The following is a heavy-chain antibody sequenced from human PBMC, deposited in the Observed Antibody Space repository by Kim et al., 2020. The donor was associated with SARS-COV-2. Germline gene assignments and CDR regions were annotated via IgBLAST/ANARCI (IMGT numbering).Heavy chain of an antibody. CDR2: T. J-gene: IGHJ4*02. CDR3: ARTVLRNYFDY. Sequence: TYYNPALKSRVTISVDTSMNQSSLKLCSGAAAATAVYYCARTVLRNYFDYWGQGTLVTVSS. D-gene: IGHD3-3*01. V-gene: IGHV4-31*02.